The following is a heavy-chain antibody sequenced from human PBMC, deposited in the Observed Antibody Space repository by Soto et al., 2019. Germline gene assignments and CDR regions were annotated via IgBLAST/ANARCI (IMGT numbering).Heavy chain of an antibody. CDR2: IYYSGST. J-gene: IGHJ4*02. CDR1: DGSISTSKCY. D-gene: IGHD3-22*01. V-gene: IGHV4-39*01. Sequence: LQLQESGPGLVKPSETLSLTCTVSDGSISTSKCYWGWIRQPPGKGLEWIGSIYYSGSTYYNPSLKSRVTISVDTSKNQFSLKLSSVTAADTAMYYCARDYDSSGDYWGQGTLVTVSS. CDR3: ARDYDSSGDY.